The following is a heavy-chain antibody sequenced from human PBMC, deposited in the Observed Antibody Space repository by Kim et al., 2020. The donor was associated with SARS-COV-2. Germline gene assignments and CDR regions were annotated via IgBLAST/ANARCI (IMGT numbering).Heavy chain of an antibody. Sequence: ASVKVSCKVSGYTLTEFSMHWVRQAPRKGLEWMGGFDPEDGEKIYAQKFQGRVTMTEDTSTDTAYMELSSLRSEDTAVYYCATIVGATIVDWYFDLWGRGTLVTVSS. J-gene: IGHJ2*01. D-gene: IGHD1-26*01. CDR1: GYTLTEFS. CDR2: FDPEDGEK. V-gene: IGHV1-24*01. CDR3: ATIVGATIVDWYFDL.